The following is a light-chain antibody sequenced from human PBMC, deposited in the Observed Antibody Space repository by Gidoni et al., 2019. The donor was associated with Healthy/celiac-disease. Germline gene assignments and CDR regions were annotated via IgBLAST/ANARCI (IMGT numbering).Light chain of an antibody. CDR2: DVT. CDR1: SSDVGAYIY. V-gene: IGLV2-14*03. Sequence: QSALTQPASVSGSPGQSITISCTGTSSDVGAYIYVSWYQQHPGKAPNLMISDVTNRPSGVSNRFSGSKSGNTASLTISGLQAEDEADYYCSSYTSSSTLVFGGGTKLTVL. CDR3: SSYTSSSTLV. J-gene: IGLJ2*01.